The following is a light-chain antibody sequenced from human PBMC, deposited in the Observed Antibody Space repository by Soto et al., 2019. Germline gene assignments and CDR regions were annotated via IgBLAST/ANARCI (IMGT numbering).Light chain of an antibody. V-gene: IGKV1-39*01. CDR3: QHSYNFFLT. CDR2: TTS. Sequence: DIQMTQSPSSLSASVGDRITITCRASQSISSYLNWYQQKPGKAPKLLIYTTSNLQSWVPSRFSGSGSGTEFTITISNLQPEDFATYYCQHSYNFFLTFGGGTKVEI. CDR1: QSISSY. J-gene: IGKJ4*01.